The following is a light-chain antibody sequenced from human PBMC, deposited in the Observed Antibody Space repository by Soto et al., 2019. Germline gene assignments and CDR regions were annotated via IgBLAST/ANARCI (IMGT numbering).Light chain of an antibody. J-gene: IGKJ1*01. Sequence: DLQLTQSPSTLSGSVGDRVTINCRASQTFSSWLARYQQKPGKAPKLLIYKASTLKSGVPSRFSGSGSGTEFTLTSSSLQPDDFETYYCQQYNSYSPTFGQGAKVDIK. CDR1: QTFSSW. V-gene: IGKV1-5*03. CDR2: KAS. CDR3: QQYNSYSPT.